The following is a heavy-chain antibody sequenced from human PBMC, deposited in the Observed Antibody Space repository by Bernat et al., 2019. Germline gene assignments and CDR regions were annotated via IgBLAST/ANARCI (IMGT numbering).Heavy chain of an antibody. Sequence: QVQLVESGGGVVQPGRSLRLFCAASGFTFSSYGMHWVRQAPGKGMEWVAVISYDGSNKYYADSVKGQFTISRDNSKNTLYLQMNSLRAEDTAVYYCAKDLEEAVACENWGQGTLVTVSS. CDR3: AKDLEEAVACEN. D-gene: IGHD6-19*01. J-gene: IGHJ4*02. CDR1: GFTFSSYG. CDR2: ISYDGSNK. V-gene: IGHV3-30*18.